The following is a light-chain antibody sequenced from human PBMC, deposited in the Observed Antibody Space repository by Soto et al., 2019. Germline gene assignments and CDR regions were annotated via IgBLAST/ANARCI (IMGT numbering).Light chain of an antibody. CDR3: MQALQIPQT. V-gene: IGKV2-28*01. CDR1: QSLLHSNGYNY. J-gene: IGKJ2*01. CDR2: LGS. Sequence: DIVMTQSPLSLPVTPGEPASISCRSSQSLLHSNGYNYLDWYLQKPGQSPQLLIYLGSNRASGVADRFSGSASGTDFTLKISRVEAEDVGVYFCMQALQIPQTFGQGTRLEIK.